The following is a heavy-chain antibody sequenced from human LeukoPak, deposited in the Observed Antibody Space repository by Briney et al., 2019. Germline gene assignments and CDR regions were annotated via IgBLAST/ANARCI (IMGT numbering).Heavy chain of an antibody. V-gene: IGHV3-30*04. CDR1: GFTFSSYV. J-gene: IGHJ4*02. Sequence: GGSLRLSCAASGFTFSSYVMHWVRQAPGKGLEWVAIISYDGSNEYYADSVKGRFTISRDNSKNTLYLQMNSLRAEDTAVYYCAKDYGETLLWFGEYYFDYWGQGTLVTVSS. D-gene: IGHD3-10*01. CDR3: AKDYGETLLWFGEYYFDY. CDR2: ISYDGSNE.